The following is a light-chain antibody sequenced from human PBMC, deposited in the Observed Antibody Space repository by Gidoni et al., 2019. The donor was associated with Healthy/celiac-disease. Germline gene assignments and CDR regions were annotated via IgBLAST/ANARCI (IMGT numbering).Light chain of an antibody. CDR1: QSVSSSY. V-gene: IGKV3-20*01. J-gene: IGKJ1*01. CDR3: QQYGSSLWT. CDR2: GAS. Sequence: EMVLTQSPGTLSLSPGERATLSCRASQSVSSSYLAWYQQKPGQAPRLLIYGASSRATGLPDRFSGSGSGTDFTLTISRLEPEDFAVYYCQQYGSSLWTFGQGTKVEIK.